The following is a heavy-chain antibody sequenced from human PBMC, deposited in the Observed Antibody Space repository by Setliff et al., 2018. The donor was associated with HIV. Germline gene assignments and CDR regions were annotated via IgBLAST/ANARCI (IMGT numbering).Heavy chain of an antibody. CDR1: GGSFSGDY. J-gene: IGHJ4*02. CDR3: ARGEWELHGFDF. Sequence: LSLTCAVYGGSFSGDYWSWIRQPPGKGLEWIGYIYTSGSTNYNPSLKSRVTISVDTSTNQFSLSLSSVTAADTALYFCARGEWELHGFDFWGRGAQVTVSS. D-gene: IGHD1-26*01. CDR2: IYTSGST. V-gene: IGHV4-4*09.